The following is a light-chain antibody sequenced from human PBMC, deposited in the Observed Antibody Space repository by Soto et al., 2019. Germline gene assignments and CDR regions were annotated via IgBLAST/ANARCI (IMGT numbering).Light chain of an antibody. CDR1: QSVDSTF. CDR3: QEYMSSVR. Sequence: EVVLTQSPGSLSLSPGQRATLSCRASQSVDSTFFAWYQKKPGQAPRLLIYGASKRATGIPDRFSGSGSGTDFTLIISRLEPEDFAVYYCQEYMSSVRFGRGTKVEIK. V-gene: IGKV3-20*01. J-gene: IGKJ1*01. CDR2: GAS.